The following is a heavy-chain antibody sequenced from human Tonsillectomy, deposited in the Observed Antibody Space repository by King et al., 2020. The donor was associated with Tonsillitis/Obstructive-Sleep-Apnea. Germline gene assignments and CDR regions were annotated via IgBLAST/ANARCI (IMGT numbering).Heavy chain of an antibody. CDR1: RFTFSDYW. Sequence: VQLVESGGGLVQPGGSLRLSCAASRFTFSDYWMSWVRQAPGKGPEGVANIKQDGSDKYYVDSVRGRFTISRDNAKNSLYLQMNSLRVEDTAVYYCARDGGVGEGDVWGKGPTVTVSS. D-gene: IGHD3-16*01. CDR2: IKQDGSDK. J-gene: IGHJ6*04. CDR3: ARDGGVGEGDV. V-gene: IGHV3-7*01.